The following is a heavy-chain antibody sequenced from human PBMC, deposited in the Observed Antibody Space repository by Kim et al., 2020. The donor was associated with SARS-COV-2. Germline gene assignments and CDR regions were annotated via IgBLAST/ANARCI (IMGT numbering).Heavy chain of an antibody. Sequence: GGSLRLSCAASGFTVSSNYMSWVRQAPGKGLEWVSVIYSGGSPYYADSLKGRFTISRDNSKNTLYLQMNSLRAEDTAVYYCASHVRGVIFGAYYYYGMDVWGQGTTVTVSS. J-gene: IGHJ6*02. D-gene: IGHD3-10*01. CDR1: GFTVSSNY. V-gene: IGHV3-53*01. CDR3: ASHVRGVIFGAYYYYGMDV. CDR2: IYSGGSP.